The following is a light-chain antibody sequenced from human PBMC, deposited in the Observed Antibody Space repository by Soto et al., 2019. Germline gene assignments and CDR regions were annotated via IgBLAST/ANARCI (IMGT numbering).Light chain of an antibody. CDR3: QQRSNWIT. CDR1: QSVSSY. Sequence: EIVLTQSPATLSLSPGERATLSCRASQSVSSYLAWYQQKPGQAPRLLIYDASNRATGIPAWFSGSGSGTDFTLTISSLEPEDFAVYYCQQRSNWITFGQVTLLEIK. J-gene: IGKJ5*01. CDR2: DAS. V-gene: IGKV3-11*01.